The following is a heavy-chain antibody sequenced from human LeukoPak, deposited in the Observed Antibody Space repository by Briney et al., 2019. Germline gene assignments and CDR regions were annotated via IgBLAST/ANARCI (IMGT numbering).Heavy chain of an antibody. J-gene: IGHJ1*01. CDR3: VRDGAVVTSGSYPWRYFQY. Sequence: GGSLRLSCAASGFTFSSYAMSWVRQAPGKGLEWVSDISASGGSTYYADSVKGRFSISRDNSKNTLDLQMNTLRAEDTAVYYCVRDGAVVTSGSYPWRYFQYWGQGTLVTVSS. D-gene: IGHD3-10*01. CDR2: ISASGGST. CDR1: GFTFSSYA. V-gene: IGHV3-23*01.